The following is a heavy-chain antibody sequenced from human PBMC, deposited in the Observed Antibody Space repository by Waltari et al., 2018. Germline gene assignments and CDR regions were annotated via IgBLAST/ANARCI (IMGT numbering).Heavy chain of an antibody. CDR2: INHSGST. Sequence: QVQLQQWGAGLLKPSETLSLTCAVYGGSFSGYYWSWIRQPPGKGLEWIGEINHSGSTNCNPALKSRVTISVDTSKNQFSLKLSSVTAADTAVYYCARRGRMITFGGVIVKGGLFDYWGQGTLVTVSS. CDR1: GGSFSGYY. V-gene: IGHV4-34*01. D-gene: IGHD3-16*02. J-gene: IGHJ4*02. CDR3: ARRGRMITFGGVIVKGGLFDY.